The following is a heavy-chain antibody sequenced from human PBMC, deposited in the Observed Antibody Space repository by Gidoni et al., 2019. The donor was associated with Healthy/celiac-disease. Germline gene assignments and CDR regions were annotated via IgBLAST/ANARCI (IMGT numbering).Heavy chain of an antibody. J-gene: IGHJ4*02. CDR2: ISWNSGSI. Sequence: EVQLVESGGGLVQPGRSLRLSCAASGFTFDDYAMHWVRQAPGKGLEWVSGISWNSGSIGYADSVKGRFTISRDNAKNSLYLQMNSLRAEDTALYYCAKDIFHCSGGSCYLKGPFDYWGQGTLVTVSS. V-gene: IGHV3-9*01. CDR1: GFTFDDYA. CDR3: AKDIFHCSGGSCYLKGPFDY. D-gene: IGHD2-15*01.